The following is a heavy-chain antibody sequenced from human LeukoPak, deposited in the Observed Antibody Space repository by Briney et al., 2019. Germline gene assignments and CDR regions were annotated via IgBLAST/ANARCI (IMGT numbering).Heavy chain of an antibody. Sequence: SETLSLTCTVSGGSISSYYWSWIRQPPGKGLEWIGYIYTSGSTNYNPSLKSRVTISVDTSKNQFSLKLSSVTAADTAVYYCARLVVPRQYNWSDPWGQGTLVTVSS. CDR2: IYTSGST. D-gene: IGHD2-8*02. CDR1: GGSISSYY. V-gene: IGHV4-4*09. CDR3: ARLVVPRQYNWSDP. J-gene: IGHJ5*02.